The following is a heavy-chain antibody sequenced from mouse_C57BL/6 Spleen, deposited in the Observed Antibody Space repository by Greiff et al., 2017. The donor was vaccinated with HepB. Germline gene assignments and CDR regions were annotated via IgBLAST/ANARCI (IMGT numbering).Heavy chain of an antibody. CDR2: IYPGSGNT. CDR1: GYTFTDYY. D-gene: IGHD1-1*01. J-gene: IGHJ3*01. Sequence: VQLQQSGAELVRPGASVKLSCKASGYTFTDYYINWVKQRPGQGLEWIARIYPGSGNTYYNEKFKGKATLTAEKSSSTAYMQLSSLTSEDSAVYFCARDYGSSYEFAYWGQGTLVTVSA. CDR3: ARDYGSSYEFAY. V-gene: IGHV1-76*01.